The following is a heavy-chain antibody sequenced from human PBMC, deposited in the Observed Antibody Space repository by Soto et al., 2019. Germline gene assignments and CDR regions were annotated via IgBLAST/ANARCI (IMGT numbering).Heavy chain of an antibody. Sequence: PSETLSLTCAVYGGSFSGYYWSWIRQPPGKGLEWIGEINHSGSTNYNPSLKSRVTISVDTSKNQFSLKLSSVTAADTAVYYCASGSLEPYYYYGMDVWGQGTTVTVSS. CDR2: INHSGST. J-gene: IGHJ6*02. CDR1: GGSFSGYY. V-gene: IGHV4-34*01. CDR3: ASGSLEPYYYYGMDV.